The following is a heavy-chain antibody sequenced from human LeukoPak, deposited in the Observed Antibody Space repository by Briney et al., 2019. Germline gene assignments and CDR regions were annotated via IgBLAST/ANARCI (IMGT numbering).Heavy chain of an antibody. D-gene: IGHD3-10*01. Sequence: GGPLRLSYGASGFPVSTYFMSWVRQPPGKGLDWVACMYSGGETYYAHSVKGRFTISIDTSKNKLYLHMNSLRAADTDVYSCARDSLSYGSWFYYPRYFDCWGQGSLVSVSS. J-gene: IGHJ4*02. CDR1: GFPVSTYF. V-gene: IGHV3-53*01. CDR3: ARDSLSYGSWFYYPRYFDC. CDR2: MYSGGET.